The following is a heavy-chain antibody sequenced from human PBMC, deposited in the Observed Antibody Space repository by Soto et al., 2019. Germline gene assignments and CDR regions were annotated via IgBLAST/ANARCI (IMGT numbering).Heavy chain of an antibody. CDR1: GYRFTNYW. V-gene: IGHV5-51*01. CDR3: ARRAGTWPFHFDY. Sequence: PGESLKISCEGSGYRFTNYWIGWVRQMPGKGLEWMGIIYPGDSETRYSPSFEGRVTISVDTSINTAYVQWSSLQASDTAIYYCARRAGTWPFHFDYWGQGTLVTVSS. CDR2: IYPGDSET. J-gene: IGHJ4*02.